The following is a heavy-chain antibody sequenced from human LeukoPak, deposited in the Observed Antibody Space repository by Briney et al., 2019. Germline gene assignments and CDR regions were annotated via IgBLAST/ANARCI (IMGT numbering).Heavy chain of an antibody. Sequence: SETLSLTCTVSGGSISSYYWSWIRQPPGKGLEWIGYIYYSGSTNYNPSLKSRVTISVDTSKNQFSLKLSSVTAADTAVYYCARRRYSYGHDYWGQGTLVTVSS. CDR3: ARRRYSYGHDY. D-gene: IGHD5-18*01. CDR2: IYYSGST. CDR1: GGSISSYY. V-gene: IGHV4-59*08. J-gene: IGHJ4*02.